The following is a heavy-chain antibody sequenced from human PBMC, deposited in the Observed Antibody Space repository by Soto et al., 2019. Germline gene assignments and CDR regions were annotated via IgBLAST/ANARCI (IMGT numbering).Heavy chain of an antibody. D-gene: IGHD3-22*01. CDR3: AKGHTTYYYDSSGYYDPRGSAFDI. J-gene: IGHJ3*02. CDR2: ISGSGGST. CDR1: GFTFSSYA. V-gene: IGHV3-23*01. Sequence: EVQLLESGGGLVQPGGSLRLSCAASGFTFSSYAMSWVRQAPGKGLEWVSAISGSGGSTYYADSVKGRFTISRDNSKNTLYLQMNSLRAEDTAVYYCAKGHTTYYYDSSGYYDPRGSAFDIWGQGTMVTVSS.